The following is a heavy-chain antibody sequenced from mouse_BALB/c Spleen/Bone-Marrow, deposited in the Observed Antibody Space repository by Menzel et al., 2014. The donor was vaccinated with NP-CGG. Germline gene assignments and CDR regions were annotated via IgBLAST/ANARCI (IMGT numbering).Heavy chain of an antibody. V-gene: IGHV4-1*02. CDR3: ARLGYYGSMGY. D-gene: IGHD1-1*01. Sequence: VQLKESGGGLVQPGGSLKLSCAASGFDFXRYWMSWVRQAPGKGLEWIGEINPDSSTINYTPSLKDKFIISRDNAKNTLYLQMSKVRSEDTALYYCARLGYYGSMGYWGQGTTLTVSS. J-gene: IGHJ2*01. CDR1: GFDFXRYW. CDR2: INPDSSTI.